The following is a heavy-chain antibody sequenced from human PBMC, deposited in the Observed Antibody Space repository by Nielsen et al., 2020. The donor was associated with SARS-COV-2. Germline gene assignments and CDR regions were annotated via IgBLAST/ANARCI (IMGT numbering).Heavy chain of an antibody. Sequence: GESLKISCQGSGYTFTNSWITWMRQMPGKGLEWLGRIDPRDSYTNYSPSFQGHVTISVDKSINTAYLQWNSLKASDTAMYFCARRGIDDGSGHYPFLDAFAIWGQGTMVTVSS. CDR1: GYTFTNSW. J-gene: IGHJ3*02. CDR2: IDPRDSYT. D-gene: IGHD3-22*01. V-gene: IGHV5-10-1*01. CDR3: ARRGIDDGSGHYPFLDAFAI.